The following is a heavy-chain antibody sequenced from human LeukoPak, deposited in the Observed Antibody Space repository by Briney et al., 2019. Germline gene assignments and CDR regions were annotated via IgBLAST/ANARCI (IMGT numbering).Heavy chain of an antibody. V-gene: IGHV4-34*01. D-gene: IGHD6-6*01. CDR2: INHSGST. Sequence: SETLSLTCAVYGGSFSGYYWSWIRQPPGKGLEWIGEINHSGSTNYNPSLKSRVTISVDTSKNQFSLKLSSATAADTAVYYCARGRDSSSGKKHFDYWGQGTLVTVSS. CDR1: GGSFSGYY. J-gene: IGHJ4*02. CDR3: ARGRDSSSGKKHFDY.